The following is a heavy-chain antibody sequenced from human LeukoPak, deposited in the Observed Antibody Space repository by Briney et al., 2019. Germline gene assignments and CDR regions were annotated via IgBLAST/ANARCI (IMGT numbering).Heavy chain of an antibody. J-gene: IGHJ6*03. CDR1: GFTFSSYG. CDR3: AKSGDINYHYMDV. CDR2: IRYDGSKT. V-gene: IGHV3-30*02. Sequence: GGSLRLSCAASGFTFSSYGMHWVRQAPGKGLEWVAFIRYDGSKTSYADSVEGRFTVSRDNSKSTLFVQMNNLRLEDTAVYYCAKSGDINYHYMDVWGKGTTVTISS. D-gene: IGHD1-26*01.